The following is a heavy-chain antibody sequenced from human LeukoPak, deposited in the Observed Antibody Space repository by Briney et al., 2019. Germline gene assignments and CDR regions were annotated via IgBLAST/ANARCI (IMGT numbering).Heavy chain of an antibody. J-gene: IGHJ4*02. Sequence: GGSLRLSCAASGFIFSNFWMHWVRQVPGKGLVWVSHINSDGRTTDYADSVRGRYTISRDNAKNTLYLQMNRLTVEDTAVYYCGRGMRDYYGLDYWGQGFLVTVSS. CDR1: GFIFSNFW. CDR3: GRGMRDYYGLDY. V-gene: IGHV3-74*01. D-gene: IGHD3-10*01. CDR2: INSDGRTT.